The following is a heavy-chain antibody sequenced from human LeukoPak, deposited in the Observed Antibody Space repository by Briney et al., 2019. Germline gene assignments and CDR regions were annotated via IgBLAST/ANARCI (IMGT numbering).Heavy chain of an antibody. V-gene: IGHV3-33*06. CDR2: IWYDGSNK. CDR1: GFTYSSYG. J-gene: IGHJ6*03. D-gene: IGHD3-3*01. CDR3: AKEEETYYDFWSGYTAYYYYYMDV. Sequence: AGGSLRLSCAASGFTYSSYGMHWVRQAPGKGLEWVAVIWYDGSNKYYADSVKGRFTISRDNSKNTLYLQMNSLRAEDTAVYYCAKEEETYYDFWSGYTAYYYYYMDVWGKGTTVTVSS.